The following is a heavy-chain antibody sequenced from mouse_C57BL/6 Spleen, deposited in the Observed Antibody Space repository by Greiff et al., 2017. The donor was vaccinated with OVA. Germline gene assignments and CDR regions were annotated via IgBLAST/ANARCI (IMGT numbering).Heavy chain of an antibody. CDR2: IDPADSYT. CDR3: ARSTTVRRNYFVY. CDR1: GYTFTSYW. V-gene: IGHV1-50*01. Sequence: QVQLQQPGAELVKPGASVKLSCKASGYTFTSYWMQWVKQRPGQGLEWIGEIDPADSYTNYNQKFKGKATFTADTSSSTAYMQLSSLTSEDSAVYYCARSTTVRRNYFVYWGQGTTLPVAS. J-gene: IGHJ2*01. D-gene: IGHD1-1*01.